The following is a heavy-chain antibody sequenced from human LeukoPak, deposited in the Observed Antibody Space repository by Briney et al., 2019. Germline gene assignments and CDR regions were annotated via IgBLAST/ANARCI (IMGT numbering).Heavy chain of an antibody. V-gene: IGHV3-21*01. CDR3: ARGFWNAGRANFDY. J-gene: IGHJ4*02. Sequence: GGSLRLSCAASGFTFSSYSMNWVRQAPGKGLEWVSSISSSSSYIYYADSVKGRFTISRDNAKNSLYLQMNSLRAEDTAVYYCARGFWNAGRANFDYWGQGTLVTVSS. CDR1: GFTFSSYS. D-gene: IGHD1-1*01. CDR2: ISSSSSYI.